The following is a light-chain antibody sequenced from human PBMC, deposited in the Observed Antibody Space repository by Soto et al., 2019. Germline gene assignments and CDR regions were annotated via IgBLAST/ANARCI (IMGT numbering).Light chain of an antibody. J-gene: IGLJ3*02. V-gene: IGLV2-11*01. Sequence: QSALTQPASVSGSPGQSITISCTGTSGDIGSYNRVSWYQQHPGKAPKLIIYEVSKRPSGVPDRFSGSKSGNTASLTISGLQAEDEANYYCCSYAGSYTLGVFGGGTKLTVL. CDR3: CSYAGSYTLGV. CDR1: SGDIGSYNR. CDR2: EVS.